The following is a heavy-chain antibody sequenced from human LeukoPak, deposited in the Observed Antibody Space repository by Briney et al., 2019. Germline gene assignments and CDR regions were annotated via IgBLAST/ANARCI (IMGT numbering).Heavy chain of an antibody. Sequence: AASVKASCKASGYTFTSYGISWVRQAPGQGLEWMGWISAYNGNTNYAQKLQGRVTMTTDTSTSTAYMELRSLRSDDTAVYYCARGAGIAAAGGYFQHWGQGTLVTVSS. D-gene: IGHD6-13*01. CDR3: ARGAGIAAAGGYFQH. CDR1: GYTFTSYG. J-gene: IGHJ1*01. CDR2: ISAYNGNT. V-gene: IGHV1-18*04.